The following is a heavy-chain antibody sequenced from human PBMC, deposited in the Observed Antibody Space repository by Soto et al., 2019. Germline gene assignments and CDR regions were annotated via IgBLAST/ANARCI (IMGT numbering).Heavy chain of an antibody. V-gene: IGHV4-30-2*01. Sequence: TLSLTCSFSGGSISSGGYSWSWIRQPPGKGLEWIGYIYHSGSTYYNPSLKSRVTISVDRSKNQFSLKLSSVTAADTAVYYCARAGGGYEDFDYWGQGTLVTVSS. CDR3: ARAGGGYEDFDY. CDR2: IYHSGST. D-gene: IGHD3-22*01. CDR1: GGSISSGGYS. J-gene: IGHJ4*02.